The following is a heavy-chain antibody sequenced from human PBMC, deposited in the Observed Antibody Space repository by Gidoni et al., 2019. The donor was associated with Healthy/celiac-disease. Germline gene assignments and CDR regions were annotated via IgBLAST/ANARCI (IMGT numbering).Heavy chain of an antibody. CDR2: KANDGSNK. V-gene: IGHV3-30*04. J-gene: IGHJ4*02. CDR1: GFTFSSYA. CDR3: ARDKEVVGTSLDY. Sequence: VQLVDSGGCVVQSWRSLRLSCAASGFTFSSYAMHWVRQAPGKGLAWVAVKANDGSNKYYADSVKGRFTISRDNSKNTLYRQMNSLRAEDTAVYYCARDKEVVGTSLDYWGQGTLVTVSS. D-gene: IGHD6-19*01.